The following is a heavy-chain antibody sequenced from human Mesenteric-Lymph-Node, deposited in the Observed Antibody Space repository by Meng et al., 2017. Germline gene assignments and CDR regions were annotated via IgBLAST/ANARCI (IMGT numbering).Heavy chain of an antibody. CDR3: ARDSPGGYGYFDS. D-gene: IGHD5-12*01. Sequence: QVPLSQWGAGLLKPSATLSPPCAVSGGSFSGYYWSWIRQPPGKGLDWIGQIDNSGTTYYNPSLKSRIAIPLDTSKNQFSLNLNSVTAADAAVYYCARDSPGGYGYFDSWGQGTLVTVSS. V-gene: IGHV4-34*01. CDR1: GGSFSGYY. J-gene: IGHJ4*02. CDR2: IDNSGTT.